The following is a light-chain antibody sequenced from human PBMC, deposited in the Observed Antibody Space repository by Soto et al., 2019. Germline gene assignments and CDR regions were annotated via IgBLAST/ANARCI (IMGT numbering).Light chain of an antibody. Sequence: DIVMTQSPDSLAVSLGERATINCKSSQSVLYSSNNKNYLAWYQQKPGQPPKLLIYWASTRESGVPDRFSGRGSGTDFTLTISSLQAEDVAVYYCQQYYSTPHTFGGGTKVEIK. CDR3: QQYYSTPHT. CDR1: QSVLYSSNNKNY. V-gene: IGKV4-1*01. CDR2: WAS. J-gene: IGKJ4*01.